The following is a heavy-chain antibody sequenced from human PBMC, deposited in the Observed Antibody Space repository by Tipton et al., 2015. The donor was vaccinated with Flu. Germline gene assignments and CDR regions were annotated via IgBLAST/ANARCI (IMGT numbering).Heavy chain of an antibody. D-gene: IGHD3-10*01. J-gene: IGHJ4*02. V-gene: IGHV3-11*04. CDR3: ERAPWFGELNFDY. CDR2: ISSSGSTI. Sequence: LSLTCAASGFTFSDYYMSWIRQAPGKGLEWVSYISSSGSTIHYADFVKGRFTISRDNAKNSLYLQMNSLSAEDTAVYYCERAPWFGELNFDYWGQGTLVTVSS. CDR1: GFTFSDYY.